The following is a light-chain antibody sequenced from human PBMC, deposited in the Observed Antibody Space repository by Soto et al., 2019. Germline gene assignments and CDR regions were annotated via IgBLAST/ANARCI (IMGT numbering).Light chain of an antibody. CDR2: VNSDGSH. CDR3: QNGGTASYV. V-gene: IGLV4-69*01. CDR1: SGHSRYT. Sequence: QLVLTQSPSASASLGASVKITCTLSSGHSRYTIAWHQQQSEKGPRYLMKVNSDGSHSKGDGIPDRFSGSSSGTERYLTISSLQYEDDADYYWQNGGTASYVFGSGTKVTVL. J-gene: IGLJ1*01.